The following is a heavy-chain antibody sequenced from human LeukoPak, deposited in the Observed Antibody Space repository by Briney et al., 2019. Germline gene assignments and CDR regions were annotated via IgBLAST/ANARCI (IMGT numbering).Heavy chain of an antibody. CDR2: ISSNRSYP. Sequence: GGSLRLSCAASGFTFSDYYMSSLRQAPGKGLEWVSYISSNRSYPNSADSVKGRFTISRDNAKNSLYLQMNSLRAEDTAVYYCARESGAVVPAAMHYYYGMDVWGKGTTVTVSS. CDR3: ARESGAVVPAAMHYYYGMDV. V-gene: IGHV3-11*06. D-gene: IGHD2-2*01. J-gene: IGHJ6*04. CDR1: GFTFSDYY.